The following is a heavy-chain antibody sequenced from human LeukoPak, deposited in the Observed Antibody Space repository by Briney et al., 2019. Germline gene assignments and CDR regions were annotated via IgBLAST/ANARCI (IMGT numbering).Heavy chain of an antibody. Sequence: PGGSLRLSCAASGFTFSGSAMHWVRQASGKGLEWVGRIGSKANNYATTYAASVKGRFTISRDDSKDTAYLQMNSLKTEDTAVYYCARLEGATAFDVWGQGTMVTVSS. CDR2: IGSKANNYAT. CDR3: ARLEGATAFDV. CDR1: GFTFSGSA. J-gene: IGHJ3*01. D-gene: IGHD1-26*01. V-gene: IGHV3-73*01.